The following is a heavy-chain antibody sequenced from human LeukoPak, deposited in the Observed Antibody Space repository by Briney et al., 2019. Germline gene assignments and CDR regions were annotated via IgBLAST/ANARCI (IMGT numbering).Heavy chain of an antibody. D-gene: IGHD1-26*01. CDR3: ARVATGATTSNYFYYYMDV. V-gene: IGHV3-21*01. Sequence: GGSLRLSCDASGFTFGLYTITWVRQAPGKGLEWVSSITSTGAYINYADSVKGRFTISRDNAKNSLYLQMDSLRAEDTAVYYWARVATGATTSNYFYYYMDVWGRGTTVTVSS. CDR2: ITSTGAYI. CDR1: GFTFGLYT. J-gene: IGHJ6*03.